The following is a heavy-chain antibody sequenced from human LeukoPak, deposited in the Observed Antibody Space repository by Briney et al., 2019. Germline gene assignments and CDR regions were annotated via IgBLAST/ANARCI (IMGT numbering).Heavy chain of an antibody. CDR3: ARGLSRLPRNYYGSGSYYTH. Sequence: PGRSLRLSCAASGFTFSSYAMHWVRQAPGKGLEWVAVISYDGSNKYYADSVKGRFTISRDNSKNTLYLQMNSLRAEDTAVYYCARGLSRLPRNYYGSGSYYTHWGQGTLVTVSS. CDR1: GFTFSSYA. J-gene: IGHJ4*02. D-gene: IGHD3-10*01. CDR2: ISYDGSNK. V-gene: IGHV3-30-3*01.